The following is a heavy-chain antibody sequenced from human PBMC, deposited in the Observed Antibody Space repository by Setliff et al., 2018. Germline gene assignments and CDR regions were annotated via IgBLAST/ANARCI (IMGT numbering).Heavy chain of an antibody. CDR1: GYPFVGYF. CDR3: ARGKQRTATALDY. Sequence: ASVKVSCKTSGYPFVGYFIYWMRQAPGQGLEWVGWIDPKSGRTKYAVKFQGRVTMTRDTSSSTIYMEVNSLTSDDTAVYYCARGKQRTATALDYWGQGTLVTVSS. CDR2: IDPKSGRT. D-gene: IGHD5-12*01. J-gene: IGHJ4*02. V-gene: IGHV1-2*02.